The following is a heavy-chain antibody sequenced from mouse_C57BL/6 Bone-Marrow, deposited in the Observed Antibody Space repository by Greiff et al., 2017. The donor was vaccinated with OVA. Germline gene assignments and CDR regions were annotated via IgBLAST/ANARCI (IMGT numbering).Heavy chain of an antibody. CDR3: ARDQIFDGNYGFDY. V-gene: IGHV1-81*01. J-gene: IGHJ2*01. CDR1: GYTFTSYG. CDR2: IYPRSGNT. Sequence: QVQLQQSGAELARPGASVKLSCKASGYTFTSYGICWVKQRTGQGLEWIGEIYPRSGNTYYNEKFKGKATLTADKSSSTAYMELRSLTSEDSAVYFCARDQIFDGNYGFDYWGQGTTLTVSS. D-gene: IGHD2-1*01.